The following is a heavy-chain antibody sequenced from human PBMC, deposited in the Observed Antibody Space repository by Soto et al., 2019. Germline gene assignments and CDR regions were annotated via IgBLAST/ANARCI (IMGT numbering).Heavy chain of an antibody. CDR2: IYYSGST. CDR3: ARLGAYYQSLDP. J-gene: IGHJ5*02. Sequence: PSETLCLTCPVSGGSIRSGGYYWSWIRQHPGKGLEWIGYIYYSGSTYYNPSLKSRVTISLETSKSQISLRLTSVTAADTAVYYCARLGAYYQSLDPWGPGTLVTVSS. D-gene: IGHD2-21*01. V-gene: IGHV4-31*03. CDR1: GGSIRSGGYY.